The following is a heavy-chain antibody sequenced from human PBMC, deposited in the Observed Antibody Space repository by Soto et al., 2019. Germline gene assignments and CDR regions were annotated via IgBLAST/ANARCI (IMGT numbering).Heavy chain of an antibody. CDR3: TRGGGDF. J-gene: IGHJ4*02. Sequence: SETLSLTXTVSGGSINTYYWSWIRQPPGKGLEWIGYIYYSGSDSGSTNYIPSLKSRVTISVDTSKNQFSLRLTSVTAADTAVYFCTRGGGDFWGQGTLVTVSS. CDR1: GGSINTYY. D-gene: IGHD6-25*01. V-gene: IGHV4-59*01. CDR2: IYYSGSDSGST.